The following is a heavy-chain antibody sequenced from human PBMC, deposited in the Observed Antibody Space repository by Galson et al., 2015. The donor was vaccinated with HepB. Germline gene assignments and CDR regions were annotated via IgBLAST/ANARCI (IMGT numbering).Heavy chain of an antibody. V-gene: IGHV1-69*04. CDR2: IIPILGIA. CDR1: GYTFTGYY. D-gene: IGHD3-22*01. CDR3: ARGNDSSGYYRYWYFDL. J-gene: IGHJ2*01. Sequence: SVKVSCKASGYTFTGYYMHWVRQAPGQGLEWMGRIIPILGIANYAQKFQGRVTVTADKSTSTAYMELSSLRSEDTAVYYCARGNDSSGYYRYWYFDLWGRGTLVTVSS.